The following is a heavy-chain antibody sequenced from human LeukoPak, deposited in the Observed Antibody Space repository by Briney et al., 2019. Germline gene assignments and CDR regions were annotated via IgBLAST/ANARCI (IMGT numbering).Heavy chain of an antibody. V-gene: IGHV3-23*01. J-gene: IGHJ4*02. Sequence: GGSLRLSCAASGFTFSSYAMSWVRQAPGKGLEWVSAISGSGGNTYYADSVKGRFTISRDNSKNTLYLQMNSLRAEDTAVYYCAKVENYYDSSGYTDYWGQGTLVTVSS. D-gene: IGHD3-22*01. CDR3: AKVENYYDSSGYTDY. CDR1: GFTFSSYA. CDR2: ISGSGGNT.